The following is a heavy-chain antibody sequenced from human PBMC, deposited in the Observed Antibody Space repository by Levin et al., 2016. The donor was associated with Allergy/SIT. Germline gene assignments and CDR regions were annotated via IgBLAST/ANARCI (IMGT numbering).Heavy chain of an antibody. V-gene: IGHV3-23*01. J-gene: IGHJ6*02. CDR3: ATPTTVTKRAYYYYGMDV. D-gene: IGHD4-17*01. CDR2: ISGSGGST. Sequence: WIRQPPGKGLEWVSAISGSGGSTYYADSVKGRFTISRDNSKNTLYLQMNSLRAEDTAVYYCATPTTVTKRAYYYYGMDVWGQGTTVTVSS.